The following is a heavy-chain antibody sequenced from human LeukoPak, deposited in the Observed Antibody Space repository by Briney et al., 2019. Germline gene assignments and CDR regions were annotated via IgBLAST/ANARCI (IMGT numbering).Heavy chain of an antibody. CDR3: ARDGYNERWFDY. V-gene: IGHV4-39*02. CDR1: GGSISNSSYY. J-gene: IGHJ4*02. D-gene: IGHD5-24*01. Sequence: SETLSLTCSVSGGSISNSSYYWGWIRQPPGKGLEWIGSIYYSGSTYYNPSLKSRVTISVDTSKNQFSLKLSSVTAADTAVYYCARDGYNERWFDYWGQGTLVTVSS. CDR2: IYYSGST.